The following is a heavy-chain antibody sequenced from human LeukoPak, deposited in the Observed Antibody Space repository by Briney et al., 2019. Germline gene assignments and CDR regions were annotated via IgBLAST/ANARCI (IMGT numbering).Heavy chain of an antibody. CDR1: GGSISSYL. D-gene: IGHD1-26*01. V-gene: IGHV4-59*01. CDR2: IYYSGST. CDR3: ARGQYSGSCFDN. J-gene: IGHJ4*02. Sequence: SETPSLTCTVSGGSISSYLWSWIRQPPGKGLEWIGYIYYSGSTNYNPSLKSRVTILVDTSKNQISLKVSSVTAADTAVYYCARGQYSGSCFDNWGQGSLVTVSS.